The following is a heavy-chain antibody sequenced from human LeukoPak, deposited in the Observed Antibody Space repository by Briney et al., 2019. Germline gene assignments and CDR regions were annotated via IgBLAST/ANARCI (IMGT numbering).Heavy chain of an antibody. CDR2: IWYDGSNK. J-gene: IGHJ4*02. CDR3: ARDAGDDPSNVVRLYYFDY. CDR1: GFTFSSYG. D-gene: IGHD3-10*01. V-gene: IGHV3-33*01. Sequence: QPGRSLRLSCAASGFTFSSYGMHWVRQAPGKGLEWVAVIWYDGSNKYYADSVKGRFTISRDNSKNTLYLQINSLRAEDTAVYYCARDAGDDPSNVVRLYYFDYWGQGTLVTVSS.